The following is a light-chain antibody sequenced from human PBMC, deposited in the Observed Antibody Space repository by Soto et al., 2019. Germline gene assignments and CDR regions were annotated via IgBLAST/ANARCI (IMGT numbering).Light chain of an antibody. CDR1: SSDVGAYNF. Sequence: QSALTQPRSVSGSPGQSVTISCTGSSSDVGAYNFVSWYQRYPAKAPKLMIYDVNKRPSGVPDRFSGSKSGYTASLTISGLQAEDEAAYYGCSYAGNYPKFGGGTQLTVL. CDR3: CSYAGNYPK. J-gene: IGLJ3*02. CDR2: DVN. V-gene: IGLV2-11*01.